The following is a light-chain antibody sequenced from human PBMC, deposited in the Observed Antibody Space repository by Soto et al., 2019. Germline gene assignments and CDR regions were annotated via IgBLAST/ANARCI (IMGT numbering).Light chain of an antibody. J-gene: IGKJ4*01. CDR2: DAS. Sequence: EIVLTQAPATLSLSPGERATLSRGASQTVSSSYLAWYQQKPGLAPRLLIYDASSRATDIPDSFSDSGSGPDFTLTSSQLEPEDFEGYDFQQYSTSPTFGGGTKVEIK. CDR3: QQYSTSPT. CDR1: QTVSSSY. V-gene: IGKV3D-20*01.